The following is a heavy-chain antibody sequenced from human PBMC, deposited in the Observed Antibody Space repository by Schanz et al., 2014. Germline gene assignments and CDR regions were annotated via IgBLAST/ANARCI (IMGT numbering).Heavy chain of an antibody. CDR3: AKGMGYCSGGTCYDYYYYGLDV. J-gene: IGHJ6*02. CDR2: IWYDGSNK. CDR1: GFIFSSYG. Sequence: QVQLVESGGGVVQPGRSLRLSCAASGFIFSSYGLHWVRQAPGKGLEWVAFIWYDGSNKYYADSVKGRFTISRDNSENTLYLQMNSLSADDPAVFYCAKGMGYCSGGTCYDYYYYGLDVWGQGTTVTVSS. D-gene: IGHD2-15*01. V-gene: IGHV3-33*06.